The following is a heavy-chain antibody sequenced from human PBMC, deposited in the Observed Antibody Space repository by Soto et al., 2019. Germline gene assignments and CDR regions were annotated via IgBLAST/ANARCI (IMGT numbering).Heavy chain of an antibody. CDR2: IYYSGST. Sequence: PSETLSLTCTVSGGSISSGDYYWSWFRQPPGKGLEWIGYIYYSGSTYYNPSLKSRVTISVDTSKNQFSLKLSSVTAADTAVYYCATDGPVTANWFDPWGQGTLVTVSS. CDR3: ATDGPVTANWFDP. CDR1: GGSISSGDYY. V-gene: IGHV4-30-4*01. D-gene: IGHD2-21*02. J-gene: IGHJ5*02.